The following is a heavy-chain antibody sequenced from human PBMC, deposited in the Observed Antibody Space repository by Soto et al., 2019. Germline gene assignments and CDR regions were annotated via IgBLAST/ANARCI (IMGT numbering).Heavy chain of an antibody. CDR2: IYYTGST. CDR3: ATSLVTSRTRVDY. D-gene: IGHD1-26*01. CDR1: GGSIYTGGFY. Sequence: KTSETLFLTCTVSGGSIYTGGFYWSWIRQLPGKGLEWLGYIYYTGSTQYTPSLKSRLTISTDTSDNQFSLRLTSVTAADTAVYYCATSLVTSRTRVDYWGQGTLVTVSS. J-gene: IGHJ4*02. V-gene: IGHV4-31*03.